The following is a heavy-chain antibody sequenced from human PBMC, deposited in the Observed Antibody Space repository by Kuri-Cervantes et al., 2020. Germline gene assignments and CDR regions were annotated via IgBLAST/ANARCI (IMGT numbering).Heavy chain of an antibody. Sequence: GESLKISCAASGFTFSSFALHWVRQAPGKGLEWVAVISYDESNTYYADSVKGRFTISRDNFKNTLYLQMNSLRAEDTAVYYCARGESFEYSSSSLVDAFDIWGQGTMVTVSS. CDR2: ISYDESNT. CDR1: GFTFSSFA. CDR3: ARGESFEYSSSSLVDAFDI. D-gene: IGHD6-6*01. V-gene: IGHV3-30*04. J-gene: IGHJ3*02.